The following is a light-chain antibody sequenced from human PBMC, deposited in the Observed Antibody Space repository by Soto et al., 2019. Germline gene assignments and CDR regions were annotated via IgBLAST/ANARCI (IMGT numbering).Light chain of an antibody. CDR2: GAS. Sequence: EIVMTRSPATLSVSPGERATLSCRASQSISSSLAWYQQKPGQAPRLLIHGASTRATGIPARFSGSGSGTQFTLTISSLQSEDFAVYYCHHYGSSPNTFGQGTKLEIK. J-gene: IGKJ2*01. CDR1: QSISSS. CDR3: HHYGSSPNT. V-gene: IGKV3-15*01.